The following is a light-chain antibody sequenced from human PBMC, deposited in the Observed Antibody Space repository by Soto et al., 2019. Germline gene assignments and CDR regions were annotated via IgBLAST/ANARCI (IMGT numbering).Light chain of an antibody. CDR1: SSDVGSYNH. CDR3: SLKTSTITRV. Sequence: QSALTQPPSVSGSPGQSVTISCTGTSSDVGSYNHVSWYQQSPGTAPKVIIYEVNNRPSGVPDRFSGSKSGNTASLTISGLQAEDEADYYCSLKTSTITRVFGGGTKVTVL. J-gene: IGLJ3*02. CDR2: EVN. V-gene: IGLV2-18*01.